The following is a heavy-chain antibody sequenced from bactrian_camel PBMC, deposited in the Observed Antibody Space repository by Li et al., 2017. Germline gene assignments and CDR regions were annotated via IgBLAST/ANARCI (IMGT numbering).Heavy chain of an antibody. J-gene: IGHJ4*01. CDR2: INSAGGST. CDR3: AKAFATTGYYNEYEIGS. D-gene: IGHD4*01. Sequence: SGFTFSSYDMSWVRQAPGKGLEGVSNINSAGGSTYSADSVKGRFTISRDNTKNTVYLQMNSLKTEDTAMYYCAKAFATTGYYNEYEIGSWGQGTQVTVS. CDR1: GFTFSSYD. V-gene: IGHV3S40*01.